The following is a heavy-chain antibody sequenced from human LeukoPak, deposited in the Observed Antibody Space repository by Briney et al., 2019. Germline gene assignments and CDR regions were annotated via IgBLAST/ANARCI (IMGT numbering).Heavy chain of an antibody. CDR1: GFTFDDYV. V-gene: IGHV3-23*01. J-gene: IGHJ6*02. CDR2: ISGSGGST. Sequence: GGSLRLSCAASGFTFDDYVMNWVRQAPGKGLEWVSAISGSGGSTYYADSVKGRFTISRDNSKNTLYLQMNSLRAEDTAVYYCAKDRGIVVVPEMDVWGQGTTVTVSS. CDR3: AKDRGIVVVPEMDV. D-gene: IGHD2-2*01.